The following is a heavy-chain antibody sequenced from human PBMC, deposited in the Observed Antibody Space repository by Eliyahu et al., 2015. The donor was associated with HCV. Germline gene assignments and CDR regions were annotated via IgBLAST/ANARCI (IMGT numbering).Heavy chain of an antibody. D-gene: IGHD3-3*01. J-gene: IGHJ4*02. CDR2: IYWNDDK. Sequence: QITLKESGPTLVKPTQTLTLTCTFSGFSLSTSGVGVGWIRQPPGKALEWLALIYWNDDKRYSPSLKSRLTITKDTSKNQVVLTMTNMDPVDTATYYCAHTGAYYDFWSGYSPFDYWGQGTLVTVSS. CDR3: AHTGAYYDFWSGYSPFDY. V-gene: IGHV2-5*01. CDR1: GFSLSTSGVG.